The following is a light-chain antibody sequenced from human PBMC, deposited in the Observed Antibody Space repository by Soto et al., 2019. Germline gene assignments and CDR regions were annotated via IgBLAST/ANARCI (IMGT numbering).Light chain of an antibody. Sequence: ERVMTLSPVTLSVNPGERATLSCRASQSVRDNLAWYQQTPGQAPRLLIYGASTRATGIPARFIGSGSGTQFTLTISSLQSEDFAVYYCQQYHNWPPLTFGGRSKADIK. CDR2: GAS. V-gene: IGKV3-15*01. CDR3: QQYHNWPPLT. CDR1: QSVRDN. J-gene: IGKJ4*01.